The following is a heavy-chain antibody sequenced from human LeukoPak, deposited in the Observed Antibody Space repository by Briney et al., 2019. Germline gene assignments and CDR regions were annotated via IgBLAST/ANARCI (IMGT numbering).Heavy chain of an antibody. D-gene: IGHD6-13*01. CDR2: IYTSGTT. CDR1: GGSINNYY. J-gene: IGHJ4*02. V-gene: IGHV4-4*07. CDR3: ARERAEDIVVLGAEVAAGTDFDY. Sequence: SETLSLTCTVSGGSINNYYWSWIRQPAGKGLEWIGRIYTSGTTNYNPSLKSRVTMSVDTSENQFSLKLSSVTAADTAVYYCARERAEDIVVLGAEVAAGTDFDYWGQGTLVTVSS.